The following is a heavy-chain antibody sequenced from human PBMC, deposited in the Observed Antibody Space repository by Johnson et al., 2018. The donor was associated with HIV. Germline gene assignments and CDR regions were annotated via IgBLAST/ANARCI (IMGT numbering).Heavy chain of an antibody. V-gene: IGHV3-11*04. CDR1: GVTFSDYY. Sequence: QVQLVESGGGVVQPGGSLRLSCAASGVTFSDYYMSWIRQAPGKGLEWISYISSGGSTKYYADSVKGRFTISRDNAKNSLYLQMNSLRAEDTAVYYCARGRPSGSHDAFDIWGQGTMVTVSS. J-gene: IGHJ3*02. CDR3: ARGRPSGSHDAFDI. CDR2: ISSGGSTK. D-gene: IGHD3-22*01.